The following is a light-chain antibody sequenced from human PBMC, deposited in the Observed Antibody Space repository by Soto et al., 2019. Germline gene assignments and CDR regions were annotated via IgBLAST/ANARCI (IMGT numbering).Light chain of an antibody. Sequence: QTVVTQEPSFSVSPGGTVTLTCGLTSGSVSTTYYPSWYQQTPGQAPRTLIYSTNIRSSGVPDRSSGSILGNKAALTITGAQADDESDDHCMLYMGGGLVVFGGGTKLTVL. CDR1: SGSVSTTYY. J-gene: IGLJ2*01. V-gene: IGLV8-61*01. CDR3: MLYMGGGLVV. CDR2: STN.